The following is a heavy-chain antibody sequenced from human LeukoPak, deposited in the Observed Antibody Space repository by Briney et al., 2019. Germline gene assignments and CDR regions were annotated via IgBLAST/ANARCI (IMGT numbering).Heavy chain of an antibody. Sequence: PSETLSLTCTVSGGSISSGDYYWSWIRQPPAKGLEWLGYIYYSGSTYYNPSLKSRFTISVDTSKNQFSLKLSSVTAADTAVYYCARGKTIFRQFDYWGQGTLVTVSS. CDR1: GGSISSGDYY. CDR2: IYYSGST. V-gene: IGHV4-30-4*01. J-gene: IGHJ4*02. D-gene: IGHD3-9*01. CDR3: ARGKTIFRQFDY.